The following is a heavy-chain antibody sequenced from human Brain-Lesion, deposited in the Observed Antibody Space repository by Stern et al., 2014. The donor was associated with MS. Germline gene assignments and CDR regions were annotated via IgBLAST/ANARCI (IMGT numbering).Heavy chain of an antibody. V-gene: IGHV4-30-4*01. Sequence: QVQLQESGPGLVKPSQTLSLTCTVSGGSINSGLNYWSWIRQPPGKGLEWIGYIYHSGSSYYNPSLKSRVSISIDTSKNHFSLKVSSVTAADTAVYYCARREGTVTSEIDVWGQGTLVTVSS. CDR1: GGSINSGLNY. CDR3: ARREGTVTSEIDV. CDR2: IYHSGSS. J-gene: IGHJ4*02. D-gene: IGHD4-17*01.